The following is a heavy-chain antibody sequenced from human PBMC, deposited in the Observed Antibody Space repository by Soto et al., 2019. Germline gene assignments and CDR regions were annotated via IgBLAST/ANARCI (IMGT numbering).Heavy chain of an antibody. D-gene: IGHD6-13*01. CDR3: AGAAGRRFSYGLDV. J-gene: IGHJ6*02. CDR2: SNQSGST. Sequence: QVHLEQWGAGLLKPSETLSLTCAFSGASVTNYYWSWIRQSPGKGLEWMGESNQSGSTNYNPSLKSRVIISLDMPKSQFSRRLRSVTAADSTIYYCAGAAGRRFSYGLDVWGQGTTVTVSS. V-gene: IGHV4-34*01. CDR1: GASVTNYY.